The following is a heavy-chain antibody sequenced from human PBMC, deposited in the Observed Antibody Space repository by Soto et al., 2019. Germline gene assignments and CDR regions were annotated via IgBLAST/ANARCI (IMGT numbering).Heavy chain of an antibody. D-gene: IGHD3-10*01. CDR3: ASRGRSLGYYYGMDV. J-gene: IGHJ6*02. CDR1: GYTFTSYS. CDR2: INAGNGNT. Sequence: ASVKVSCKASGYTFTSYSMHWVRQAPGQRREWMGWINAGNGNTKYSHKFQGRVTITRDTSASTAYMELSSLRSEDTAVYYCASRGRSLGYYYGMDVWGQGTTDIVSS. V-gene: IGHV1-3*01.